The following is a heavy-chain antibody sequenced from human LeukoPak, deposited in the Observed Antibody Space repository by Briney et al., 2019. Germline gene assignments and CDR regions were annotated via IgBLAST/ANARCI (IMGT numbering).Heavy chain of an antibody. CDR3: ASERTGTFDY. CDR1: GGSFSGYY. V-gene: IGHV4-34*01. CDR2: INHSGST. J-gene: IGHJ4*02. D-gene: IGHD4-17*01. Sequence: PSETLSLTCAVYGGSFSGYYWSWIRQPPGKGLEWIGEINHSGSTNYNPSLKSRVTISVDTSKNQFSLKLSSVTAADTAVYYCASERTGTFDYWGQGILVTVSS.